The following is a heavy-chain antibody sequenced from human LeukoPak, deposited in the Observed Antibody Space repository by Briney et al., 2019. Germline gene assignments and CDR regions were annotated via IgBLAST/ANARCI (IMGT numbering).Heavy chain of an antibody. CDR2: IYTSGST. CDR3: ARDGWNSFLAY. Sequence: PSXXXSLTCTVSGGSISSYYWSWLRQPAGKGLEWIGRIYTSGSTNYNPSLKSRVTMSVDTSKNHFSLKLSSVTAVDTAVYYCARDGWNSFLAYWGQGTLVTVSS. CDR1: GGSISSYY. D-gene: IGHD1-7*01. V-gene: IGHV4-4*07. J-gene: IGHJ4*02.